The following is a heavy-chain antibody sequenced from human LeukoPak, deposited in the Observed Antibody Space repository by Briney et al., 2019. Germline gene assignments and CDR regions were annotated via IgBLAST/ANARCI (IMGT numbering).Heavy chain of an antibody. D-gene: IGHD3-10*01. Sequence: SETLSLTCTVSGGSMSSYYWSWIWQPPGKGLEWIGYIYYSGNTNYNPSLKSRVTISVDTSKNQFSLKLSSVTAADTAVYYCARSDTLGRFGPFDYWGQGTLVTVSS. V-gene: IGHV4-59*12. CDR3: ARSDTLGRFGPFDY. CDR2: IYYSGNT. J-gene: IGHJ4*02. CDR1: GGSMSSYY.